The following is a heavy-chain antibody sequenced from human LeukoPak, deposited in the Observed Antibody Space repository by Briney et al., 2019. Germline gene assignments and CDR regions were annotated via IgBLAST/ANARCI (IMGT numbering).Heavy chain of an antibody. V-gene: IGHV3-30*03. CDR2: ISYGGTNK. CDR1: GFTFSSYD. D-gene: IGHD6-13*01. J-gene: IGHJ4*02. Sequence: GGSLRLSCAASGFTFSSYDIHWVRQAPGKGLEWVAVISYGGTNKFYADSVKGRFTISRDNSKNTVYLQMNSLRAEDTAVYYCARARRPAAASISGDYWGQGTLVTVSS. CDR3: ARARRPAAASISGDY.